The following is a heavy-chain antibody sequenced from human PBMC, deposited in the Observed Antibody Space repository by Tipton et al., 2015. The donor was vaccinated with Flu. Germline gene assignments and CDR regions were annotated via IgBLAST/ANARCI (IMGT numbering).Heavy chain of an antibody. CDR1: GGSINRYY. Sequence: GLVKPSETLSLTCNVSGGSINRYYWSWIRQSVGKGPEWIGRTHTNGNTNYNSSFGSRLTMSVDTSKSQFSMTRTSVTVADTAVYYCASGNFYDSSGYFAFWGQGDMVTVPS. V-gene: IGHV4-4*07. CDR3: ASGNFYDSSGYFAF. J-gene: IGHJ4*02. D-gene: IGHD3-22*01. CDR2: THTNGNT.